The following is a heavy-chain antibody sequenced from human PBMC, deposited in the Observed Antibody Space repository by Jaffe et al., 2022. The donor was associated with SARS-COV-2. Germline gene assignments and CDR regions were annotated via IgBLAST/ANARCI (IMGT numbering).Heavy chain of an antibody. D-gene: IGHD3-16*01. V-gene: IGHV4-59*01. J-gene: IGHJ5*02. CDR3: ARRAGYYDGNNYYNWFDP. CDR2: IYYSGST. Sequence: QVQLQESGPGLVKPSETLSLTCTVSNDSISRYYWSWIRQPPGKGLEWIGHIYYSGSTSYNPSLKSRLTISVDRSKSQFSLKLSSVTAADTAVYFCARRAGYYDGNNYYNWFDPWGQGTLVTVSS. CDR1: NDSISRYY.